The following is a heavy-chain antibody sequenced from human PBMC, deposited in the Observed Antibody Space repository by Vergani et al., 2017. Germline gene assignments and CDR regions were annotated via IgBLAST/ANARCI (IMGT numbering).Heavy chain of an antibody. Sequence: QVQLVQSGAEVKKPGSSVKVSCKASGGTFSSYAISWVRQAPGQGLEWMGGIIPIFGTENYAQKFQGRVTMTADESTSTAYMELSSLRSEDTAVYYCARMYSNSWQTTYYYYGMDVWGQGTTVTVSS. V-gene: IGHV1-69*01. D-gene: IGHD6-13*01. CDR3: ARMYSNSWQTTYYYYGMDV. CDR1: GGTFSSYA. J-gene: IGHJ6*02. CDR2: IIPIFGTE.